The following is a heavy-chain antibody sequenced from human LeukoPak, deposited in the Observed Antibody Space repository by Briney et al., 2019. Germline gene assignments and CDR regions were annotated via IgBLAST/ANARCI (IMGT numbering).Heavy chain of an antibody. CDR3: AREQSGTRGWYTVDY. Sequence: SLTLSCAASGFTFSTYAITWVRQGPGKGLEWVSAIRPDGDRTYYANSVRGRFTISRDNSKDTVYLQINGLRVEDTAVYYCAREQSGTRGWYTVDYWGQPTLLTLSS. D-gene: IGHD6-19*01. CDR1: GFTFSTYA. CDR2: IRPDGDRT. V-gene: IGHV3-23*01. J-gene: IGHJ4*01.